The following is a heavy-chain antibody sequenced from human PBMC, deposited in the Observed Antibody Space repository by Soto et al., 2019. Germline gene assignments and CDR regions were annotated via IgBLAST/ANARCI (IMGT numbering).Heavy chain of an antibody. CDR1: RVSVSSSRVA. Sequence: PSPPFVISRVSVSSSRVAWNWGRESPSRGLEWLGRTYYRSRWYSDFAVSVRGRIVINADASKNQFSLQLNSVTPEDTAVYFCARSEEDSDYYYYGLDVWGQGTTVTVS. CDR2: TYYRSRWYS. J-gene: IGHJ6*02. D-gene: IGHD2-15*01. V-gene: IGHV6-1*01. CDR3: ARSEEDSDYYYYGLDV.